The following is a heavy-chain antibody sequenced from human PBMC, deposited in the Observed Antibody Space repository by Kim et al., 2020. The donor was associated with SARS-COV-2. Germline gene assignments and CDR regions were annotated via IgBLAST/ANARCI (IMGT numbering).Heavy chain of an antibody. J-gene: IGHJ5*02. V-gene: IGHV3-30*18. Sequence: GGSLRLSCAASGFTFSSYGMHWVRQAPGKGLEWVAVISYDGSNKYYADSVKGRFTISRDNSKNTLYLQMNSLRAEDTAVYYCAKALRVWRADNWFDPWGQGTLVTVSS. CDR3: AKALRVWRADNWFDP. D-gene: IGHD4-17*01. CDR2: ISYDGSNK. CDR1: GFTFSSYG.